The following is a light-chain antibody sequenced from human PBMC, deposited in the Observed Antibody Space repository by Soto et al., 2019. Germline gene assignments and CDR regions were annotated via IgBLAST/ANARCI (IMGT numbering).Light chain of an antibody. Sequence: QSVLTQPASVSGSPGQSITISCTGTSSDVGSYNLVSWYQQHPGKAPKFMIYEDSKRPSGVSNRFSGSKSGNTASLTISGLQAEDEADYYCCSYAGSSTLVFGGGTKLTV. CDR2: EDS. CDR1: SSDVGSYNL. V-gene: IGLV2-23*01. CDR3: CSYAGSSTLV. J-gene: IGLJ3*02.